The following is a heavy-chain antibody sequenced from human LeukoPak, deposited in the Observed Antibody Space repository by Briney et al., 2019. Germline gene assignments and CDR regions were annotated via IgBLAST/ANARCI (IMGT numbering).Heavy chain of an antibody. Sequence: PGGSLRLSCAASGFTFDDHGMSWVRQVPGKGLEWVSGIKWDGGSTGYADSVKGRFTISRDNAKNSLYLQMNSLRAEDTAVYYCARDPYSGSYGNYYYYFMDVWGKGTTVTISS. CDR2: IKWDGGST. CDR3: ARDPYSGSYGNYYYYFMDV. J-gene: IGHJ6*03. V-gene: IGHV3-20*04. CDR1: GFTFDDHG. D-gene: IGHD1-26*01.